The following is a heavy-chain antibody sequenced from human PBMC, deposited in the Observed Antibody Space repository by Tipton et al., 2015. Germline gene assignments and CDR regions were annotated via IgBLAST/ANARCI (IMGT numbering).Heavy chain of an antibody. CDR1: GFSFDDYA. CDR3: ARKRMGYFDY. D-gene: IGHD2-8*01. J-gene: IGHJ4*02. V-gene: IGHV3-9*01. Sequence: SLRLSCAASGFSFDDYAMDWVRQDPGKGLKRVSGISWHSGYIDYADSVKGRFTISRDNAKNSLYLQMNSLRAEDTAVYYCARKRMGYFDYWGQGTLVTVSS. CDR2: ISWHSGYI.